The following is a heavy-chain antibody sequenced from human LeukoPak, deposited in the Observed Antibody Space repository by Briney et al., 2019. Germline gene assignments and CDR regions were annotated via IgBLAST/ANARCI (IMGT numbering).Heavy chain of an antibody. CDR1: GFMFSSNW. CDR2: IKQGGSEK. V-gene: IGHV3-7*01. Sequence: GGSLRLSCAASGFMFSSNWMSWVRLAPGKGLEWVANIKQGGSEKYYVDSVKGRFTISRDNAKNSLYLQMNSLRAEDTAVYYCAREQYCTNGVCYQYYYYYYGMDVWGQGTTVTVSS. D-gene: IGHD2-8*01. CDR3: AREQYCTNGVCYQYYYYYYGMDV. J-gene: IGHJ6*02.